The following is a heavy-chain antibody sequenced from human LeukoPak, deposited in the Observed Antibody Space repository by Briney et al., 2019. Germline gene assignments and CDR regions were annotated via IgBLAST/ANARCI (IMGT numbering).Heavy chain of an antibody. Sequence: GASVKVSCTASGYTFTSYGISWVRQAPGKGLEWMGWISAYIGNTNYAQKLQGRVTMTTDTSTSTAYMELRSLRSDDTAVYYCARDGPLRGYSYGQGVRYFDYWGQGTLVTVSS. CDR3: ARDGPLRGYSYGQGVRYFDY. V-gene: IGHV1-18*01. CDR1: GYTFTSYG. J-gene: IGHJ4*02. CDR2: ISAYIGNT. D-gene: IGHD5-18*01.